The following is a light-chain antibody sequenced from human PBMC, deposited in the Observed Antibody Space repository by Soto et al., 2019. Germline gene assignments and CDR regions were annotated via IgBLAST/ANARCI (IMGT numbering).Light chain of an antibody. Sequence: EIVLTQSPDTLSLSPGESATLSCRASQSVRSSYLAWYQQTPGQTPRLLIYAASSRATGIPDRFSGSGSGTDFSLTISRLEAEDFAVYDCQQYGSSPRTFGQGTKVDI. V-gene: IGKV3-20*01. CDR1: QSVRSSY. CDR3: QQYGSSPRT. CDR2: AAS. J-gene: IGKJ1*01.